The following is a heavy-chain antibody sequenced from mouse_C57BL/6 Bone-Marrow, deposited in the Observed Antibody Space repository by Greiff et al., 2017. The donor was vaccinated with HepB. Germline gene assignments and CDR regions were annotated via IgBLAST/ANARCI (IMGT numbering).Heavy chain of an antibody. CDR1: GFNIKDDY. CDR3: TTGWLDAY. Sequence: VQLKQSGAELVRPGASVKLSCTASGFNIKDDYMHWVKQRPEQGLEWIGWIVPENGDTEYASKFQGKATITADTSSNTAYLQLSSLTSEDTAVYYCTTGWLDAYWGQGTLVTVSA. J-gene: IGHJ3*01. D-gene: IGHD2-3*01. V-gene: IGHV14-4*01. CDR2: IVPENGDT.